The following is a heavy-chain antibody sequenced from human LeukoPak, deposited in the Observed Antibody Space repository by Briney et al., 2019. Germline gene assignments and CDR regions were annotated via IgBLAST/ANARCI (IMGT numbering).Heavy chain of an antibody. CDR3: ARDNQYSYGPGPFDY. D-gene: IGHD5-18*01. V-gene: IGHV1-69*13. CDR1: GGTFSSYA. Sequence: EASVKVSCKASGGTFSSYAISWVRQAPGQGLEGMGGIIPIFGTANYAQKFQGRVTITADESTSTAYMELSSLRSEDTAVYYCARDNQYSYGPGPFDYWGQGTLVTVSS. CDR2: IIPIFGTA. J-gene: IGHJ4*02.